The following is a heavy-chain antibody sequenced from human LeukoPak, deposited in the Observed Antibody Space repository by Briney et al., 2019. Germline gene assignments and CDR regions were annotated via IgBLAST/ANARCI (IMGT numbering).Heavy chain of an antibody. CDR1: GFTFSDYY. V-gene: IGHV3-23*01. J-gene: IGHJ4*02. CDR2: ISGSGGST. CDR3: AKDEGWGSTRSYLDY. D-gene: IGHD2-2*01. Sequence: PGGSLRLSCAASGFTFSDYYMSWIRQAPGKGLEWVSTISGSGGSTYYADSVKGRFTISRDNSKNTLYLQMNSLRAEDTAVYYCAKDEGWGSTRSYLDYWGQGTLLTVSS.